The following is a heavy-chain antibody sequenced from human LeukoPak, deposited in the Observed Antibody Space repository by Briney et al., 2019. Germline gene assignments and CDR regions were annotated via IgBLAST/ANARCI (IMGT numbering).Heavy chain of an antibody. CDR2: ISGSTTFI. V-gene: IGHV3-11*05. J-gene: IGHJ6*02. Sequence: PGGSLRLSCAASDFTFSDYYMNWIRQAPGKGLEWVSYISGSTTFIYYADSVNGRFTISRDNAKNSLYLQMNSLRADDTAVYYCAREMASYGMDVWGQGTTVTVSS. D-gene: IGHD5-24*01. CDR1: DFTFSDYY. CDR3: AREMASYGMDV.